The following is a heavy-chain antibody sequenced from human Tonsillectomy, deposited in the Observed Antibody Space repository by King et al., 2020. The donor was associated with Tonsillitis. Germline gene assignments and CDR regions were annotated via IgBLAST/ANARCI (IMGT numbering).Heavy chain of an antibody. Sequence: QLVQSWGGLVQPGGSMRLSCAVSVFTFSRSYDTYCVRQPTGKGLEGVSAIGTAVDTYYSGSVKGRFPISSDNAKDSLYLHMNRLRVGDTAVYYCRAVTTNGDFDYWGQGTLVTVSS. V-gene: IGHV3-13*01. D-gene: IGHD2-8*01. J-gene: IGHJ4*02. CDR1: VFTFSRSYD. CDR3: RAVTTNGDFDY. CDR2: IGTAVDT.